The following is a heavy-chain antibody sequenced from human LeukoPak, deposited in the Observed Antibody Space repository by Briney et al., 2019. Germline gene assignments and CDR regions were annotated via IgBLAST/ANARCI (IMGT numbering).Heavy chain of an antibody. V-gene: IGHV3-23*01. J-gene: IGHJ5*02. CDR3: AHTDSYYFDSGMVS. CDR2: ISGGGSST. CDR1: GFRFSNNA. D-gene: IGHD3-22*01. Sequence: PGGSLRLSCTASGFRFSNNAMNWVRQAPGKGLEWVSVISGGGSSTNYADSVKGRFTISRENSKNTLYLQMNSLRAEDTAVYYCAHTDSYYFDSGMVSWGQGALVTVSS.